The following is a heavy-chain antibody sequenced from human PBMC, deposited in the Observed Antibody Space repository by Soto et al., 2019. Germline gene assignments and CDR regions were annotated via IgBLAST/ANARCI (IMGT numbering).Heavy chain of an antibody. CDR1: GFTFSSYG. D-gene: IGHD3-16*02. CDR2: ISYDGSNK. V-gene: IGHV3-30*18. CDR3: AKDNYDYVWGSYPPDY. Sequence: GGSLRLSCAASGFTFSSYGMHWVRQAPGKGLEWVAVISYDGSNKYYADSVKGRFTISRDNSKNTLYLQMNSLRAEDTAVYYCAKDNYDYVWGSYPPDYWGQGTLVTVSS. J-gene: IGHJ4*02.